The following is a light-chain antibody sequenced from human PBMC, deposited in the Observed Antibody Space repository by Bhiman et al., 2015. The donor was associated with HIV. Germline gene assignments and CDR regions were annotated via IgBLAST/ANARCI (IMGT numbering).Light chain of an antibody. Sequence: QSVLTQPPSASGTPGQRVTISCSGSSSNIGSNTVNWYQQLPGTAPKLLIYRNNQRPSGVPDRFSGSKSGTSASLAISGLQAEDEADYYCQAWDSSTGGYVFGTGTKVTVL. V-gene: IGLV1-44*01. CDR1: SSNIGSNT. CDR3: QAWDSSTGGYV. J-gene: IGLJ1*01. CDR2: RNN.